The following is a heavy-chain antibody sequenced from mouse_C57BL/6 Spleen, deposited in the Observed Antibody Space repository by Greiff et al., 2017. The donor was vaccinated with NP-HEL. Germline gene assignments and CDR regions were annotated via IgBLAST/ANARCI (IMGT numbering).Heavy chain of an antibody. Sequence: QVTLKESGPGILQSSQTLSLTCSFSGFSLSTSGMGVSWIRQPSGKGLEWLAHISWDDDKRYTPSLKSRLTLSKDTSRNQVFLKITSVDTADTATYYCARRDRGGYFDVWGTGTTVTVSS. CDR2: ISWDDDK. CDR1: GFSLSTSGMG. J-gene: IGHJ1*03. CDR3: ARRDRGGYFDV. V-gene: IGHV8-12*01.